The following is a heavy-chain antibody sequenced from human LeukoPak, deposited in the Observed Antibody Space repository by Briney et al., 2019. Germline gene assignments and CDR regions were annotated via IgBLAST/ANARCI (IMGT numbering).Heavy chain of an antibody. CDR1: GFTVSSNY. J-gene: IGHJ4*02. CDR3: ARDSYSNYESDY. V-gene: IGHV3-66*01. CDR2: IYSGGST. Sequence: PGGSLRLSCAASGFTVSSNYMSWVRQAPGKGLEWVSVIYSGGSTYYADSVKGRFTISRDNSKNTLYLQMNSLRAEDTAVYYCARDSYSNYESDYWGQGTLVTVSS. D-gene: IGHD4-4*01.